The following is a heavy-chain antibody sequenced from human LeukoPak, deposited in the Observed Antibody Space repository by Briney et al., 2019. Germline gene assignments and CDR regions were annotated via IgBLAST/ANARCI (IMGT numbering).Heavy chain of an antibody. J-gene: IGHJ4*02. D-gene: IGHD4-17*01. Sequence: GGSLRLSCAASGFTVSSNYMSWVRQAPGKGLEWVSVIYSGGSTYYADSVKGRFTISRDNSKNTLYLQMNSLRAEDTAVYYCARAGYGDTEGIDYWGQGTLVTVSS. CDR2: IYSGGST. CDR1: GFTVSSNY. CDR3: ARAGYGDTEGIDY. V-gene: IGHV3-53*01.